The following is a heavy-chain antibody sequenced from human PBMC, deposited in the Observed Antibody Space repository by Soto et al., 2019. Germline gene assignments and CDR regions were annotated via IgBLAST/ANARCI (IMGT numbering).Heavy chain of an antibody. CDR2: ISAYNGNT. CDR3: ARQFPGTYYYDSSGPRGMDV. D-gene: IGHD3-22*01. Sequence: ASVTVSCKASGYTFTSYGISWVRQAPGQGLEWMGWISAYNGNTNYAQKLQGRVTMTTDTSTSTAYMELRSLRSDDTAVYYCARQFPGTYYYDSSGPRGMDVWGQGTTVTV. CDR1: GYTFTSYG. V-gene: IGHV1-18*01. J-gene: IGHJ6*02.